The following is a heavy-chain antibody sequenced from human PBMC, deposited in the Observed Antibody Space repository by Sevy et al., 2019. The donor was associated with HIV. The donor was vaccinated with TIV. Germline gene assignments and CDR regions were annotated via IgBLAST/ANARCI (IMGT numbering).Heavy chain of an antibody. V-gene: IGHV1-2*06. J-gene: IGHJ6*02. Sequence: ASVKVSCKASGYTFTGDYLHWVRQAPGQGLEWMGRVYPNNGGTNYARKFQGRITMTRNTSISTAYMELNRLKFDDTAVYYCARDGGGGTTNSGMDVWGQGTTVTVSS. CDR2: VYPNNGGT. D-gene: IGHD1-7*01. CDR1: GYTFTGDY. CDR3: ARDGGGGTTNSGMDV.